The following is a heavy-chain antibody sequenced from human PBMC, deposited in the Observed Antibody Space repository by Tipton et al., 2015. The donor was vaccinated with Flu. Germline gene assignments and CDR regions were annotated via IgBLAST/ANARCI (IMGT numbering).Heavy chain of an antibody. CDR2: LYTSGSA. J-gene: IGHJ5*02. V-gene: IGHV4-61*02. Sequence: TLSLPCTVSGGSVSSGSYYWSWIRQPAGQGLEWIGRLYTSGSANYNPSLKSRVTLSLDRSKNQFSLRLSSVTAADTAVYYCARASQWELLESWGQGTLVTVSS. CDR1: GGSVSSGSYY. D-gene: IGHD1-26*01. CDR3: ARASQWELLES.